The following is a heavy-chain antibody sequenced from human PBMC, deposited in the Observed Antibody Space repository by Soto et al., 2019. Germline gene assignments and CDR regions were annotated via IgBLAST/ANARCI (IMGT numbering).Heavy chain of an antibody. V-gene: IGHV3-23*01. CDR2: ISGSGGSK. Sequence: EVQLLESGGDLVQPGGSLRLSCAASGFTFSSYAMSWVRQAPGKGLEWVSAISGSGGSKYYVDSVKGRFTMSRDNSKNTMYLQMNSLRAEDTAVYYCAKDLATMIVGIGGLGVFDIWGQGTMVTVSS. CDR3: AKDLATMIVGIGGLGVFDI. CDR1: GFTFSSYA. D-gene: IGHD3-22*01. J-gene: IGHJ3*02.